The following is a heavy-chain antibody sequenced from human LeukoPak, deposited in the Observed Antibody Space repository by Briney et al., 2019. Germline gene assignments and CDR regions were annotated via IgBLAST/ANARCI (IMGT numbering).Heavy chain of an antibody. D-gene: IGHD3-22*01. CDR1: GYCGTGWY. CDR3: ARDYYGSSGYFAFDI. Sequence: GASIKFSCKASGYCGTGWYIHWARLAPGQGLEWMGWINPNSGGTNYAQKFQVRVTMTRDTSISTAYMELSRLRSDDTAVYYCARDYYGSSGYFAFDIWGQGTMVTVSS. J-gene: IGHJ3*02. V-gene: IGHV1-2*02. CDR2: INPNSGGT.